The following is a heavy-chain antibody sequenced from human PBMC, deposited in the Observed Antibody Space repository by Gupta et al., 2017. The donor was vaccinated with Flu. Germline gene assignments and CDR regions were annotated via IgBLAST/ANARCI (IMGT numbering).Heavy chain of an antibody. Sequence: GTIYYADSVKGRFTVSRDNARNSLFLQMDSLRVEDTAVYYCARSPDSSGYKYYFDYWGQGILVTVSS. CDR2: GTI. D-gene: IGHD3-22*01. J-gene: IGHJ4*02. CDR3: ARSPDSSGYKYYFDY. V-gene: IGHV3-48*01.